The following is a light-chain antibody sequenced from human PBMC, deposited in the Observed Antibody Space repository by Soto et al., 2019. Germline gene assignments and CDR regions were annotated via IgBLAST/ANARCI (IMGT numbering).Light chain of an antibody. CDR1: QSISSW. CDR2: DAS. V-gene: IGKV1-5*01. Sequence: DIQMTQSPSTLSASVGDRDTITCRASQSISSWLAWYQQKPGKAPKLLIYDASSLESGVPSRFSGSGSGTKFTLTISSLQPDDFATYYCQQYNSYWTFGQGTKVEIK. CDR3: QQYNSYWT. J-gene: IGKJ1*01.